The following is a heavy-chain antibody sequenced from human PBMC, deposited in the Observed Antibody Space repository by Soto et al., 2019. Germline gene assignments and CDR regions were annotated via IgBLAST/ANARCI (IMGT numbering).Heavy chain of an antibody. D-gene: IGHD2-21*01. V-gene: IGHV3-11*06. CDR2: ISPKGTYR. Sequence: GSLRLSCATSGFTFSDYYMSWIRQAPGKGLEFVSYISPKGTYRTYADSVKGRFTISRDNAKNSLYLQVNSLRAEDTAVYYCSRGGGGGLFDLWGQGTLATVSS. J-gene: IGHJ5*02. CDR1: GFTFSDYY. CDR3: SRGGGGGLFDL.